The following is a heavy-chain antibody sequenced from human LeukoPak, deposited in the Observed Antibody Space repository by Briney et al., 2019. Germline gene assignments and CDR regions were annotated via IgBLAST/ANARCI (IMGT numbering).Heavy chain of an antibody. V-gene: IGHV1-18*01. J-gene: IGHJ3*02. Sequence: ASVTVSCKASGYTFTNCGISWVRHAPRQGLEWMGWISAYNGNTNYAQKLQGRVTMTTDTSTSTAYMELRSLRSDDTAVYYCARDLFDYYDSSGYYQNAFDIWGQGTMVTVSS. CDR2: ISAYNGNT. CDR3: ARDLFDYYDSSGYYQNAFDI. D-gene: IGHD3-22*01. CDR1: GYTFTNCG.